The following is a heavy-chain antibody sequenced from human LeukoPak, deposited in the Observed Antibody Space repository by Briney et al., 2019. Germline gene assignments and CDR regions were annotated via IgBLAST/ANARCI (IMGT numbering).Heavy chain of an antibody. CDR3: ARDSSGYPYYFDY. D-gene: IGHD3-22*01. V-gene: IGHV4-59*01. J-gene: IGHJ4*02. CDR1: GGSISSYY. Sequence: PSETLSLTCTVSGGSISSYYWSWIRQPPGKGLEWIGYIYYSGSTNYNPSLKSRVTISVDTSKNQFSLKLSSVTAEDTAVYYCARDSSGYPYYFDYWGQGTLVTVSS. CDR2: IYYSGST.